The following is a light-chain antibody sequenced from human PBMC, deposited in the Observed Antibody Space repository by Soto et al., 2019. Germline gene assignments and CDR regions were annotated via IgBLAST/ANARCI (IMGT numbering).Light chain of an antibody. J-gene: IGKJ5*01. CDR1: QSVSSN. CDR2: GAS. CDR3: QQYGSSTIT. V-gene: IGKV3-20*01. Sequence: EIVMTQSPATLSVSPGERATLSCRASQSVSSNLAWYQQKPGQAPRIIIYGASSRATGIPDRFSGSGSGTDFTLTISRLETEDFAVYYCQQYGSSTITFGQGTRLEIK.